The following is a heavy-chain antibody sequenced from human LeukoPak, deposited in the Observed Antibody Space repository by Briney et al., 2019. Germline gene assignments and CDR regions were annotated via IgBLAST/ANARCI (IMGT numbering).Heavy chain of an antibody. D-gene: IGHD5-18*01. J-gene: IGHJ4*02. Sequence: GGSLRLSCAASGFTFSSYWMHWVRQAPGKGLEWVSRINSDGSSTSYADSVKGRFTISRDNAKNTLYLQMNSLRAEDTAVYYCARERVDTAMDTADFDYWGQGNLVTVSS. CDR2: INSDGSST. CDR1: GFTFSSYW. CDR3: ARERVDTAMDTADFDY. V-gene: IGHV3-74*01.